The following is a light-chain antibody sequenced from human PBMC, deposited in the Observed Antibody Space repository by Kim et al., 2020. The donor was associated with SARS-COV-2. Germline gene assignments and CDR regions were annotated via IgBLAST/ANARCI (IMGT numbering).Light chain of an antibody. CDR3: QQYTNSPMYT. J-gene: IGKJ2*01. CDR1: QTLRGEY. CDR2: GAS. Sequence: EIVLTQSPGTLSLSPGERATLSCRASQTLRGEYLAWYQQQPGQPPRLLIYGASSRATGIPDRFSGSGSGTDFTLTISRLEPEDFAVYYCQQYTNSPMYTFGQGTKLEI. V-gene: IGKV3-20*01.